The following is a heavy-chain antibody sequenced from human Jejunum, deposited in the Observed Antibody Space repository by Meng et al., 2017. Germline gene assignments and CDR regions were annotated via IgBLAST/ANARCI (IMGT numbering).Heavy chain of an antibody. CDR1: GDYVSRVNSY. CDR3: ARVILYSGSYYFDS. CDR2: IYYSGST. J-gene: IGHJ4*02. D-gene: IGHD1-26*01. Sequence: QLLESGPGLVRPSESPSLTCPGSGDYVSRVNSYWSWIRQHPGKGLEWIGYIYYSGSTTHNPSLQSRVTMTVDTSRNQFSLNLSSVTAADTAVYYCARVILYSGSYYFDSWGQGTLVTVSS. V-gene: IGHV4-61*01.